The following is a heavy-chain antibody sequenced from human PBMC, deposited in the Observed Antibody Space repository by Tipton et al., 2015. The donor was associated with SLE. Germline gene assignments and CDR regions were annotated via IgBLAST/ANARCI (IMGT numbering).Heavy chain of an antibody. J-gene: IGHJ3*02. CDR3: ARAEGSWDAFDI. CDR1: GGSFSDYY. V-gene: IGHV4-34*10. Sequence: LRLSCAVYGGSFSDYYWSWIRQTPGEGLEWIGEINHTGGTNYNPSLESRVTMSVDTSKNQFSLKLSSVTAADTAAYYCARAEGSWDAFDIWGQGTMVTVSS. CDR2: INHTGGT.